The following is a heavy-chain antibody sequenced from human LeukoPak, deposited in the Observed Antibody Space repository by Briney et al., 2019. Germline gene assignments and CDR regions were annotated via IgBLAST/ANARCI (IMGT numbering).Heavy chain of an antibody. V-gene: IGHV3-66*01. CDR1: GFTVSSNY. D-gene: IGHD3-16*02. J-gene: IGHJ4*02. CDR2: IYSGGST. Sequence: PGGSLRLSCAASGFTVSSNYMSWVRQAPGKGLEWVSVIYSGGSTYYADSVKGRFTISRDNSKNTLHLQLNSLRAEDTAVYYCARVTVIQLFDYWGQGTLVTVSS. CDR3: ARVTVIQLFDY.